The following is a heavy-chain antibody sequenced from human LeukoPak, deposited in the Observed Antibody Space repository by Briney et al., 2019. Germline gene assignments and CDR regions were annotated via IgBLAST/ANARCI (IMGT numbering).Heavy chain of an antibody. CDR3: ARRYSGDSPLDY. CDR2: IWYDESIK. V-gene: IGHV3-30*04. CDR1: GFTFSNYA. D-gene: IGHD2-21*02. Sequence: GGSLRLSCATPGFTFSNYAMHWVRQAPGKGLEWVAVIWYDESIKYYADSVKGRFTISRDNSKNTLYLQMNSLRVEDTAVYYCARRYSGDSPLDYWGQGTLVTVSS. J-gene: IGHJ4*02.